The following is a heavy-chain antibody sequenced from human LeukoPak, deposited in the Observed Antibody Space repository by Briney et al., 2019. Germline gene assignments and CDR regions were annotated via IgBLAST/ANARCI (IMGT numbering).Heavy chain of an antibody. CDR3: ARGGVDYYGSGTYYLMYYFDY. J-gene: IGHJ4*02. CDR1: GFTFNTYG. V-gene: IGHV3-23*01. Sequence: GGSLRLSCAASGFTFNTYGMSWVRQAPGKGLEWVSGISGSGGATYYVDSVKGRFTISRDDPHNTLYLHMNSLRAEDTAVYFCARGGVDYYGSGTYYLMYYFDYWGQGALVTVSS. CDR2: ISGSGGAT. D-gene: IGHD3-10*01.